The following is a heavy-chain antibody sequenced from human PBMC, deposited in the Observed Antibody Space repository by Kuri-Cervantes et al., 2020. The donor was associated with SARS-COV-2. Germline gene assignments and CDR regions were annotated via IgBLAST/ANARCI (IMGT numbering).Heavy chain of an antibody. J-gene: IGHJ3*02. CDR3: VGELLDAFDI. D-gene: IGHD3-10*01. CDR2: ISSSSSYI. Sequence: GESLKISCAASGFTFSSYSMNWVRQAPGKGLEWVSSISSSSSYIYYADSVKGRFTISRDNSKNTLYLQMNSLRAEDTAVYYCVGELLDAFDIWGQGTMVTVSS. V-gene: IGHV3-21*01. CDR1: GFTFSSYS.